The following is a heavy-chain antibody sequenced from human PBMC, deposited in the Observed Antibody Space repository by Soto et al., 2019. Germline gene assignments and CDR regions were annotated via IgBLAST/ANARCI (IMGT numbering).Heavy chain of an antibody. V-gene: IGHV3-7*03. Sequence: GGSLRLSCAASGFTFSSYWMSWVRQAPGKGLEWVANIKQDGSEKYYVDSVKGRFTISRDNAKNSLYLQMNSLRAEDTAVYYCARDMGYCSGGSCYSGAFDIWGQGTMVTVSS. J-gene: IGHJ3*02. CDR2: IKQDGSEK. CDR3: ARDMGYCSGGSCYSGAFDI. CDR1: GFTFSSYW. D-gene: IGHD2-15*01.